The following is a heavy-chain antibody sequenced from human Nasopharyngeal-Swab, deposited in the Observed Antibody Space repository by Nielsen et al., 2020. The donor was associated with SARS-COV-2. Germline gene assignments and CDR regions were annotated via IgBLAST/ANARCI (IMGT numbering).Heavy chain of an antibody. V-gene: IGHV1-69*01. CDR2: IIPIFGTA. Sequence: WVRQAPGQGLEWMGGIIPIFGTANYAQKFQGRVTITADESTSTAYMELSSLRSEDTAVYYCARGGVVVVAATLYYYGMDVWGQGTTVTVSS. D-gene: IGHD2-15*01. J-gene: IGHJ6*02. CDR3: ARGGVVVVAATLYYYGMDV.